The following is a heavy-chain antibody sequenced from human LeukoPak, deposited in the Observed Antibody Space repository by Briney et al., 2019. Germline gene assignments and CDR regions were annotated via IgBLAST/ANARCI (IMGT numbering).Heavy chain of an antibody. CDR1: GFTFSDYT. J-gene: IGHJ4*02. V-gene: IGHV3-43*01. CDR3: AKAYSRSWSYAYLDY. Sequence: GGSLRLSCAASGFTFSDYTMHWVRQAPGKGLEWVSLLSWDGGTKSYADSVKGRFTVSRDNSQNTLSLQMNSLRAEDTAVYYCAKAYSRSWSYAYLDYWGQGTLVTVSS. CDR2: LSWDGGTK. D-gene: IGHD6-13*01.